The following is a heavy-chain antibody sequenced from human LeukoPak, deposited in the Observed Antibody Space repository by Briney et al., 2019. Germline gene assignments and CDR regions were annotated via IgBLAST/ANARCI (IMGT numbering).Heavy chain of an antibody. J-gene: IGHJ4*01. D-gene: IGHD1-26*01. CDR2: IHYSGST. Sequence: PSETLSLTCTVSGGSISSYYWNWIRQPPGKGLEWIGYIHYSGSTNYNPALKSRVTISVDTSKNQFSLKLSPVTAADTAVYYCARREWELQFDYWGQGALVTVSS. CDR3: ARREWELQFDY. V-gene: IGHV4-59*08. CDR1: GGSISSYY.